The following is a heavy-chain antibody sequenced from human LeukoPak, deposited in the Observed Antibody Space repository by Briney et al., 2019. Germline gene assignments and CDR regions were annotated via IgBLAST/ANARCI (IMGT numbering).Heavy chain of an antibody. Sequence: PSETLSLTCTVSGGSISSGDYYWSWIRQPPGKGLEWIGYIYYSGSTYYNPSLKSRVTISVDTSKNQFSLKLSSVTAADTAVYYCARVGVGYYYDSSGYYGIDYWGQGTLVTVSS. CDR3: ARVGVGYYYDSSGYYGIDY. CDR2: IYYSGST. J-gene: IGHJ4*02. V-gene: IGHV4-30-4*08. CDR1: GGSISSGDYY. D-gene: IGHD3-22*01.